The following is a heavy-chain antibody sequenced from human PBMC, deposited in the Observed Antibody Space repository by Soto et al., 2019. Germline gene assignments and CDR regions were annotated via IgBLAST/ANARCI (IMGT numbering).Heavy chain of an antibody. J-gene: IGHJ4*02. D-gene: IGHD4-17*01. Sequence: EVQLVESGGGLVQPGESLRLSCAASGFSSSTYWMSWVRQAPGKGLEWVANIRQDGNEEYYVDSVKGRFTISRDNAKNSLFLQMNSLRVEDTAGYYCARGHDYGPHFDYWGRGTLVTVSS. CDR1: GFSSSTYW. V-gene: IGHV3-7*04. CDR3: ARGHDYGPHFDY. CDR2: IRQDGNEE.